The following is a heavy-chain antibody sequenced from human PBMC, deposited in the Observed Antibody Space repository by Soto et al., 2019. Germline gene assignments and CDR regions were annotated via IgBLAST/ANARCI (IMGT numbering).Heavy chain of an antibody. CDR3: ARDWDGSSGYLPGPFDP. CDR1: GASISSGAYY. V-gene: IGHV4-31*03. J-gene: IGHJ5*02. CDR2: IYYSGST. D-gene: IGHD3-22*01. Sequence: PSETLSLTCTFSGASISSGAYYWSWIRQHPGKGLEWIGYIYYSGSTYYNPSLKSRVTISVDTSKNQFSLKLSSVTAADTAAYYWARDWDGSSGYLPGPFDPWGQGTLVTVSS.